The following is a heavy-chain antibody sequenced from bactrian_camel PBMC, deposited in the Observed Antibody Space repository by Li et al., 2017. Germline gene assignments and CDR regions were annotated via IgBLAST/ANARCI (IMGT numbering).Heavy chain of an antibody. CDR3: AVSPVFNGACSARMTFAY. Sequence: DVQLVESGGAAVQAGGSLTLSCVVSGVDYSTFCMAWFRQAPGKEREGVAALNRGGGSTSYAGSVKGRFTISRDNGGNTVYLQMNSLKAEDTAMYYCAVSPVFNGACSARMTFAYWGQGTQVTVS. CDR2: LNRGGGST. CDR1: GVDYSTFC. V-gene: IGHV3S31*01. D-gene: IGHD8*01. J-gene: IGHJ4*01.